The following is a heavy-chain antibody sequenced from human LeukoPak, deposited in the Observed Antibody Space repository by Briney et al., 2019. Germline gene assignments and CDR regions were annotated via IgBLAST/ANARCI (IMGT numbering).Heavy chain of an antibody. J-gene: IGHJ4*02. CDR1: GGAISSSGYY. D-gene: IGHD2-15*01. CDR3: ARLAIYCTGGSCYSRYFDY. CDR2: IYYSGST. Sequence: SETLSLTCTVSGGAISSSGYYWGWIRQPPGKGLEWIGSIYYSGSTYYNPSLKSRATISVDTSKNQFSLNLSSVTAADTAVYYCARLAIYCTGGSCYSRYFDYWGQGTLVTVSS. V-gene: IGHV4-39*01.